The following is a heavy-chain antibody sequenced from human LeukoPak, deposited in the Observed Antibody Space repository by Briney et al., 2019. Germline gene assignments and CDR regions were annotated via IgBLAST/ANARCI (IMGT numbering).Heavy chain of an antibody. CDR1: GGSISGYY. V-gene: IGHV4-59*08. J-gene: IGHJ3*02. CDR2: IYYSGST. CDR3: ARHKGSSWLDAFDI. Sequence: SETLSLTCTVSGGSISGYYWSWIRQPPGKGLEWIGYIYYSGSTNYNPSLKSRVTISVDTSKNQFSLKLNSETAADTAVYYCARHKGSSWLDAFDIWGQGTMVTVSS. D-gene: IGHD6-13*01.